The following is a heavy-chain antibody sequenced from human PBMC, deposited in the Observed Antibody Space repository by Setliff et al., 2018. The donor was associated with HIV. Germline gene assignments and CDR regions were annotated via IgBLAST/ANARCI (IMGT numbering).Heavy chain of an antibody. CDR2: IGSIGSGGAT. D-gene: IGHD3-10*01. CDR3: ARIEASYYFDT. CDR1: GFTFGSYE. Sequence: GGSLRLSCVTSGFTFGSYEMNWVRQAPGKGLEWVSNIGSIGSGGATHYADSVKGRFTISRDNAKNSVYLQMNSLRAEDTAVYYCARIEASYYFDTWGHGILVTVSS. J-gene: IGHJ4*01. V-gene: IGHV3-48*03.